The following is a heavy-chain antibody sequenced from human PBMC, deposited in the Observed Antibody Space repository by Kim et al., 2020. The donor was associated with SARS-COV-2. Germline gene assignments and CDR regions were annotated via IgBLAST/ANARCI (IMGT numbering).Heavy chain of an antibody. Sequence: GSTNYHPSLKSRVTISVDKSKNQFSLKLSSVTAADTAVYYCARDNNWFDPWGQGTMVTVSS. V-gene: IGHV4-4*02. J-gene: IGHJ5*02. CDR2: GST. CDR3: ARDNNWFDP.